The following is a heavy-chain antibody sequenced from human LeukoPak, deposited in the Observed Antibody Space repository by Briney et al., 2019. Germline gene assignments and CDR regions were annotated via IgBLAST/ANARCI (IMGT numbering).Heavy chain of an antibody. D-gene: IGHD6-19*01. CDR1: GFTFSSYA. J-gene: IGHJ5*02. CDR3: ASVAVAGVP. V-gene: IGHV3-30-3*01. CDR2: ISYDGSNK. Sequence: GGSLRLSCAASGFTFSSYAMHWVRQAPGKGLEWVAVISYDGSNKYYADSVKGRFTISRDNSKNTLYLQMNSLRAEDTAVYYCASVAVAGVPWGQGTLVTVSS.